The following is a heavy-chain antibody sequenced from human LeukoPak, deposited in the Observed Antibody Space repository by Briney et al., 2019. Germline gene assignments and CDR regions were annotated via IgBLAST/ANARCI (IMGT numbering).Heavy chain of an antibody. D-gene: IGHD4-23*01. CDR2: INHSGST. V-gene: IGHV4-34*01. J-gene: IGHJ4*02. CDR1: GGSISSYY. CDR3: ASGGNSSYFDY. Sequence: SETLSLTCTVSGGSISSYYWSWIRQPPGKGLEWIGEINHSGSTNYNPSLKSRVTISVDTSKNQFSLKLSSVTAADTAVYYCASGGNSSYFDYWGQGTLVTVSS.